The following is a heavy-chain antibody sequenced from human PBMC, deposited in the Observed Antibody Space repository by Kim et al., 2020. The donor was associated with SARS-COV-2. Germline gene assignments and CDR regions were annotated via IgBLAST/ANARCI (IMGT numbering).Heavy chain of an antibody. J-gene: IGHJ4*02. CDR3: AKDGGITIFGVVITYYFDY. Sequence: GGSLRLSCAASGFTFSSYAMSWVRQAPGKGLEWVSAISGSGGSTYYADSVKGRFTISRDNSKNMLYLQMNSLRAEDTAVYYCAKDGGITIFGVVITYYFDYWGQGTLVTVSS. V-gene: IGHV3-23*01. CDR2: ISGSGGST. CDR1: GFTFSSYA. D-gene: IGHD3-3*01.